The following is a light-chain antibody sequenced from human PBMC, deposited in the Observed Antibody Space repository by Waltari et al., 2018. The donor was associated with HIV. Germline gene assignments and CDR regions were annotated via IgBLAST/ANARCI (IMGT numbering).Light chain of an antibody. V-gene: IGKV3-15*01. J-gene: IGKJ4*01. CDR2: GAY. CDR1: QSVSNN. CDR3: QQYNLWPLT. Sequence: EIVLTQSPGTLSLSPGERATLSCRASQSVSNNYLAWYQQKPGQAPRLLIYGAYTRATGIPARFSGSGSGTQFTLTISSLQSEDFAVYSCQQYNLWPLTFGGGTKVEIK.